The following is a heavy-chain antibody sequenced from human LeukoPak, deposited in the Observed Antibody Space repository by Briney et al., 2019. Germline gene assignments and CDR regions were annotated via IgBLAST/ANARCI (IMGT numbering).Heavy chain of an antibody. Sequence: SETLSLTCTVSGYSISSGNYWGWIRQSPGKGLEWIGYIYYSGTTNYNPSLKSRVTISVDTSKNQFSLKLSSVTAADTAVYFCSRAVAGSVGWFDPWGQGTLVTVSS. CDR2: IYYSGTT. CDR3: SRAVAGSVGWFDP. V-gene: IGHV4-61*01. CDR1: GYSISSGNY. D-gene: IGHD6-19*01. J-gene: IGHJ5*02.